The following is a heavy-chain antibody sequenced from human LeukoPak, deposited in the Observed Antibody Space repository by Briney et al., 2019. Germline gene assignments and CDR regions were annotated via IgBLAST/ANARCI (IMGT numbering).Heavy chain of an antibody. V-gene: IGHV1-69*04. D-gene: IGHD5-12*01. CDR2: IIPLLGVA. Sequence: SVKVSCKASGGTFTSYTFSWVRQAPGHGLEWMGRIIPLLGVANYAQKFQDRVTIFAEKSTSTVYMQLSSLRSEDAAIYYCARDDADSAYAAGDFWGQGTLVTVSS. J-gene: IGHJ4*02. CDR3: ARDDADSAYAAGDF. CDR1: GGTFTSYT.